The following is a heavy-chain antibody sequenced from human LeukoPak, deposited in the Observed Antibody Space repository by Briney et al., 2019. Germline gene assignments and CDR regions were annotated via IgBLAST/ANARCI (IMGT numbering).Heavy chain of an antibody. CDR2: INHSGST. CDR1: GGSFGGYY. J-gene: IGHJ6*02. Sequence: SETLSLTCAVYGGSFGGYYWSWIRQPPGKGLEWIGEINHSGSTNYNPSLKSRVTISVDTSKNQFSLKLSSVTAVDTAVYYCARGSVAYGMDVWGQGTTVTVSS. V-gene: IGHV4-34*01. CDR3: ARGSVAYGMDV. D-gene: IGHD4-23*01.